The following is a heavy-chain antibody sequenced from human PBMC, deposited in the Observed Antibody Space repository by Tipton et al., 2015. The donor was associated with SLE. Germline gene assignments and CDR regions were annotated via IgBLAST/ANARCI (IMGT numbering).Heavy chain of an antibody. J-gene: IGHJ4*02. Sequence: TLSLTCTVSGGSFSSYYWCWIRQPAGKGREWIGRIYTSGSTNYNPSLKSRVTISVDTSKNQFSLKLTSVTAADTAVYYCARGGFGELSYWGQGTLVTVSS. V-gene: IGHV4-4*07. CDR2: IYTSGST. CDR3: ARGGFGELSY. D-gene: IGHD3-10*01. CDR1: GGSFSSYY.